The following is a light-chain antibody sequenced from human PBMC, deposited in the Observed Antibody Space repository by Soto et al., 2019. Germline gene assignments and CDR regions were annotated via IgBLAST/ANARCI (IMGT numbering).Light chain of an antibody. CDR3: CSRGGTSPTYV. CDR1: RREVGSYND. V-gene: IGLV2-23*02. Sequence: SSLTQPAPLSWSSWQSVPISFTWNRREVGSYNDASWYQQHPGKAPKLIIYEVTKRPSGVSDRFSGSKSGNTASLTISGLQAEDEADYHCCSRGGTSPTYVFGTGTKVTVL. CDR2: EVT. J-gene: IGLJ1*01.